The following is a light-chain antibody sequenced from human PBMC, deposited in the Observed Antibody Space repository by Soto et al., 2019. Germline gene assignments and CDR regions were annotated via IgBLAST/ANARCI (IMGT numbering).Light chain of an antibody. Sequence: DIQMTHSPSSLSASVGDRVTITCRASQNINIFLNWYQQKPGQAPTLLIKAASSLHSGVPSRFSGSGSGADFALTISSLQHEDVATYYCQQSFATPHTFGQGTKLEIK. CDR2: AAS. CDR1: QNINIF. CDR3: QQSFATPHT. V-gene: IGKV1-39*01. J-gene: IGKJ2*01.